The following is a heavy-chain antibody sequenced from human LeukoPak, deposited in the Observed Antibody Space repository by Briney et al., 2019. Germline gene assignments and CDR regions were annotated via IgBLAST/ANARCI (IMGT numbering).Heavy chain of an antibody. V-gene: IGHV3-23*01. J-gene: IGHJ4*02. D-gene: IGHD6-13*01. CDR2: ISGSSDST. CDR1: GFTFSSYA. Sequence: GGSLRLSCAASGFTFSSYAMSWVRQAPGKGLKWVSAISGSSDSTYYGDSVKGRFTISRDNSKNTLYLQMNSLRAEDTAVYYCAKTRPLDSSSWSHGDYWGQGTLVTVSS. CDR3: AKTRPLDSSSWSHGDY.